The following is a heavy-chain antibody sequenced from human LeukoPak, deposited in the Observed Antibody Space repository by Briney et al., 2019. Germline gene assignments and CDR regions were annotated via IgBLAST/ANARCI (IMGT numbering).Heavy chain of an antibody. Sequence: ASVKVSCKASGYTFTSYYMHWGRQAPGQGLEWMGIINPSGGSTSYAQKFQGRVTMTRDTSTSTVYMELSSLRSEDTAVYYCARDVEDTAMPPHNWFDPWGQGTLVTVSS. D-gene: IGHD5-18*01. V-gene: IGHV1-46*01. J-gene: IGHJ5*02. CDR3: ARDVEDTAMPPHNWFDP. CDR2: INPSGGST. CDR1: GYTFTSYY.